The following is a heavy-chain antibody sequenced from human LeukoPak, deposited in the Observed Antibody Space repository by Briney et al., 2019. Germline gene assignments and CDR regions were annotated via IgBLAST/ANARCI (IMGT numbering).Heavy chain of an antibody. CDR3: AKEPANLYSSSSSVTY. Sequence: GGSLRLSCAASGFTFSSYAMSWVRQAPGKGLEWVSAISGSGGSTYYADSVKGRFTISRDNSKNTLYLQMNSLRAEDTAVYYCAKEPANLYSSSSSVTYWGQGTLVTVSS. CDR2: ISGSGGST. J-gene: IGHJ4*02. V-gene: IGHV3-23*01. D-gene: IGHD6-13*01. CDR1: GFTFSSYA.